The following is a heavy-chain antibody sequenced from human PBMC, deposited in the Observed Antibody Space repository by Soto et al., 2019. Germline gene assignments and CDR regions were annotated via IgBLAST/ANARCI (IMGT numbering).Heavy chain of an antibody. CDR3: AKDKWPPVTATDY. D-gene: IGHD2-21*02. Sequence: EVQLLESGGGLVQPGGSLRLSCAASGFTFSSYAMSWVRQAPGKGLEWVSAISGSVGSPYYADSVKGRFTISRDNSKNKLYLQMNSLRAEDTAVYYFAKDKWPPVTATDYWGQGTLVTVSS. CDR2: ISGSVGSP. CDR1: GFTFSSYA. J-gene: IGHJ4*02. V-gene: IGHV3-23*01.